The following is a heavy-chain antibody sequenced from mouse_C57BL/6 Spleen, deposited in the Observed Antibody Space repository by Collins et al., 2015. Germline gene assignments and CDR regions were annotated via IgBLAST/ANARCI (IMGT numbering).Heavy chain of an antibody. CDR2: ISSGGGST. CDR1: GFAFSSYD. V-gene: IGHV5-12-1*01. Sequence: EVQLVESGGGLVKPGGSLKLSCAASGFAFSSYDMSWVRQTPEKRLEWVAYISSGGGSTYYPDTVKGRFTISRDNAKNTLYLQMSSLKSEDTAMYYCARGITTVVARGFAYWGQGTLVTVSA. J-gene: IGHJ3*01. CDR3: ARGITTVVARGFAY. D-gene: IGHD1-1*01.